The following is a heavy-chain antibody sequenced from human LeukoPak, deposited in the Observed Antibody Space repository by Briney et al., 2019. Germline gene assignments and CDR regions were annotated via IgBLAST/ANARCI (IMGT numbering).Heavy chain of an antibody. D-gene: IGHD6-19*01. CDR3: ANSGQWLDYYYYGMDV. J-gene: IGHJ6*02. CDR1: GFTFSSYW. V-gene: IGHV3-7*01. Sequence: GGSLRLSCAASGFTFSSYWMSWVRQAPGKGLEWVANIKQDGSEKYYVDSVKGRFTISRDNAKNSLYLQMNSLRAEGTAVYYCANSGQWLDYYYYGMDVWGQGTTVTVSS. CDR2: IKQDGSEK.